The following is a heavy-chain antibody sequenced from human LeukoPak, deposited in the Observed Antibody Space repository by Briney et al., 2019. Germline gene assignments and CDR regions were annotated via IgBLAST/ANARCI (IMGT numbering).Heavy chain of an antibody. CDR2: INPNSGGT. D-gene: IGHD2-2*01. CDR3: AREKVRQSGMDV. Sequence: GASVTVSCKASGYTFTGYCMHWVRQAPGQGLEWMGRINPNSGGTNYAQKFQGRVTMTMDTSISTAYMELSRLRSDDTAVYYCAREKVRQSGMDVWGQGTTVTVSS. J-gene: IGHJ6*02. CDR1: GYTFTGYC. V-gene: IGHV1-2*06.